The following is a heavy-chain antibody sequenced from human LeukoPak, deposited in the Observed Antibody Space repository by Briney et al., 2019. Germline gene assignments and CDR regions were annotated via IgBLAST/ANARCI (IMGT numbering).Heavy chain of an antibody. J-gene: IGHJ4*02. Sequence: SETLSLTCTVSGGSISSSSYYWGWIRQPPGKGLEWIGSIYYSGSTYYNPSLKSRVTISVDTSKNQFSLKLGSVTAADTAVYYCARDMGSIAAAGTVYWGQGTLVTVSS. V-gene: IGHV4-39*07. D-gene: IGHD6-13*01. CDR3: ARDMGSIAAAGTVY. CDR2: IYYSGST. CDR1: GGSISSSSYY.